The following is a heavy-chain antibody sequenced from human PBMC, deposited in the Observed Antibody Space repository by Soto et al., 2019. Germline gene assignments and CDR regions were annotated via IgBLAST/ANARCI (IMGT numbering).Heavy chain of an antibody. CDR3: ARVWVVMSRFDP. D-gene: IGHD3-22*01. V-gene: IGHV1-3*04. CDR1: GYTFTSYA. J-gene: IGHJ5*02. CDR2: INTGNGNT. Sequence: GASVKVSCTASGYTFTSYAMHWVRQAPGQRLEWMGWINTGNGNTKYSQKFQGRVTITRDTSASTAYMELSSLRSEDTAVYYCARVWVVMSRFDPWGQGTLVTVSS.